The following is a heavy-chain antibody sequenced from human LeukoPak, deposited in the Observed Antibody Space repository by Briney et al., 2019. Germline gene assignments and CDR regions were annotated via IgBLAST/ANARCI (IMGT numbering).Heavy chain of an antibody. CDR2: ISSSGST. D-gene: IGHD3-22*01. Sequence: PSETLSLTCTVSGDSISSGDYYWSWLRQPAGKGLEWIGRISSSGSTNYNPSLKSRFTISVDTSKNQFSLKLSSVTAADTAVYFCARGPYSYDSSGAFDLWGQGTMVTVSS. V-gene: IGHV4-61*02. J-gene: IGHJ3*01. CDR1: GDSISSGDYY. CDR3: ARGPYSYDSSGAFDL.